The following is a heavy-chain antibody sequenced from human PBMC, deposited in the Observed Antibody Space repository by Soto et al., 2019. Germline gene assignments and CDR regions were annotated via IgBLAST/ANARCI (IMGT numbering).Heavy chain of an antibody. Sequence: GGSLRLSCATSGLSFSDYAISWVRQAPGKGLEWVSVISESGGSTHYADSVRGRFTVSRDNSKNSLSLRMNSLRDEDTAVYFCAKRSPYSSGWYSPIFDYWGQGALVTVSS. CDR3: AKRSPYSSGWYSPIFDY. CDR2: ISESGGST. J-gene: IGHJ4*02. V-gene: IGHV3-23*01. CDR1: GLSFSDYA. D-gene: IGHD6-13*01.